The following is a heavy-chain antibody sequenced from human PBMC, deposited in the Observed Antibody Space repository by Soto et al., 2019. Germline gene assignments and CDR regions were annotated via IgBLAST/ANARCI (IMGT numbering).Heavy chain of an antibody. J-gene: IGHJ6*02. CDR2: FRGSGDDGTT. CDR1: GFTFSSYS. V-gene: IGHV3-23*01. CDR3: HPSFKDYGMDV. Sequence: EVQLLESGGGLVQPGGSLRLSCAASGFTFSSYSMSWVRQAPGKGLEWVSGFRGSGDDGTTYYADSVKGRFTISRDNSKNSLYLQMNSLRAEDTAVYYCHPSFKDYGMDVWGQGTTVTVSS.